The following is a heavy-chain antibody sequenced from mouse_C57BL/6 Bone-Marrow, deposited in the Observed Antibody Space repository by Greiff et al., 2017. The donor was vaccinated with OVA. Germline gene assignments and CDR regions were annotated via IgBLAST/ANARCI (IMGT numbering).Heavy chain of an antibody. J-gene: IGHJ3*01. CDR3: ARSIYYYGSSGAWFAY. D-gene: IGHD1-1*01. V-gene: IGHV1-64*01. CDR1: GYTFTSYW. Sequence: QVQLQQPGAELVKPGASVKLSCKASGYTFTSYWMHWVKQRPGQGLEWIGMIHPNSGSTNYNEKFKSKATLTVDKSSSTAYMQLSSLTSEDSAVYDCARSIYYYGSSGAWFAYWGQGTLVTVSA. CDR2: IHPNSGST.